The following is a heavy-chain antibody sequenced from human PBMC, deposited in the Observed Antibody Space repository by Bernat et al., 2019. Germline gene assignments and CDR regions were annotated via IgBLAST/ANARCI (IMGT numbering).Heavy chain of an antibody. CDR3: AGFPPRVPAARLMESSAAGWLSVGAFDI. CDR2: INHSGST. J-gene: IGHJ3*02. CDR1: GGSFSGYY. D-gene: IGHD2-2*01. Sequence: QVQLQQWGAGLLKPSETLSLTCAVYGGSFSGYYCSWIRQPPGKGLEWIGEINHSGSTNYNPSLKRRVTISVDTSKNQFSLKLSTVTAADTAVYYCAGFPPRVPAARLMESSAAGWLSVGAFDIWGQGTMVTVSS. V-gene: IGHV4-34*01.